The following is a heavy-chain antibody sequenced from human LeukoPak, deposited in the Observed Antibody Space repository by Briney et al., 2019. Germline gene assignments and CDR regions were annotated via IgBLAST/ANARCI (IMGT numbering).Heavy chain of an antibody. CDR2: ILYDGSNK. CDR1: GLTFSSYG. V-gene: IGHV3-30*05. J-gene: IGHJ4*02. Sequence: PGRSLSRSCSASGLTFSSYGRHWVRQAPGEGLEWVAAILYDGSNKYYADSVKGRFTISRDNSKNTLYLQMNSLRTEDTAVYYCARDSRLSFDNWGQGTLVTVSS. CDR3: ARDSRLSFDN.